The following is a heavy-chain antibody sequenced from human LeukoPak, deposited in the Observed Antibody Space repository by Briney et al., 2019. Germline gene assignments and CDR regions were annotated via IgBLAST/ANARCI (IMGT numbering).Heavy chain of an antibody. D-gene: IGHD3-22*01. CDR3: AKDHYYNNSGYYYVGPFGY. CDR2: ISSSSTNI. CDR1: GFTFGAYG. V-gene: IGHV3-48*01. J-gene: IGHJ4*02. Sequence: GGSLRLSCAASGFTFGAYGMNWVRQAPGKGLEWVSYISSSSTNIYYADSVKGRFTISRDNSKNTLYLQMNSLRAEDTAVYYCAKDHYYNNSGYYYVGPFGYWGQGTLVTVSS.